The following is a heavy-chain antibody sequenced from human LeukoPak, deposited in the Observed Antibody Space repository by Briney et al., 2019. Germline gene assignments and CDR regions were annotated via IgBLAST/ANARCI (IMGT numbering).Heavy chain of an antibody. J-gene: IGHJ4*02. CDR2: IYYSGST. CDR1: GGSLSSSSYY. Sequence: SETLSLTCTVSGGSLSSSSYYWGWIRQPPGKGLEWIGSIYYSGSTYYNPSLKSRVTISVDTSKNLFSLKLSSVNAADTAVYYCARGSQGPLLWCGELLTSFDYWGQGTLVTVSS. CDR3: ARGSQGPLLWCGELLTSFDY. D-gene: IGHD3-10*01. V-gene: IGHV4-39*07.